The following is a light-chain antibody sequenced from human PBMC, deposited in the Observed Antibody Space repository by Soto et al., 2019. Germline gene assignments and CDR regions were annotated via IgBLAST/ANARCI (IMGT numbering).Light chain of an antibody. J-gene: IGKJ3*01. Sequence: IQLTQSPSSLSASVGDRVTITCRASQGISSYLAWYQQKPGKAPKFLIFTASTLQSGVPSRFSGSGSGTDFTLTINNLQPEDFATYYCQKLNSFPFTFGPGTKVGIK. V-gene: IGKV1-9*01. CDR2: TAS. CDR1: QGISSY. CDR3: QKLNSFPFT.